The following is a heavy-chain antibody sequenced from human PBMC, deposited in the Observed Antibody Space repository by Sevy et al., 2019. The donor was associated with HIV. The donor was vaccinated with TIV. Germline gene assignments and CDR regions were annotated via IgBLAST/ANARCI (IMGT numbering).Heavy chain of an antibody. Sequence: GGSLRLSCAASGLTFRSFEMNWIRQAPGKGLEWVSYISSSGDTTDYTDSVRGRFTISRDNAKKSLYLQMNSLRGEDTAIYYSAKRGGQYDLGMDVWGQGTTVTVSS. CDR1: GLTFRSFE. D-gene: IGHD3-3*01. J-gene: IGHJ6*02. V-gene: IGHV3-48*03. CDR2: ISSSGDTT. CDR3: AKRGGQYDLGMDV.